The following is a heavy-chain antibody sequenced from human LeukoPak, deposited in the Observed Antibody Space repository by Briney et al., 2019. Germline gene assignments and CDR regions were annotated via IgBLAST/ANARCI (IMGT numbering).Heavy chain of an antibody. V-gene: IGHV4-34*01. CDR2: IKHSGST. CDR1: GGSLSGYY. Sequence: PSETLSLTCAVYGGSLSGYYWSWIRPPPREGVEWSGGIKHSGSTHYNPSLKSRVTISVDTSKNQFSLKLSSVTAADTAVYYCARALIGIVVGTRPTVGPVLSDAFDIWGQGTMVTVSS. CDR3: ARALIGIVVGTRPTVGPVLSDAFDI. J-gene: IGHJ3*02. D-gene: IGHD1-26*01.